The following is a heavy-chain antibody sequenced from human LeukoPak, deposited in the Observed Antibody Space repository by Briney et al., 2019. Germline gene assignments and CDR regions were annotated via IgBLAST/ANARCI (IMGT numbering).Heavy chain of an antibody. CDR3: ARTSIAARRADFDY. V-gene: IGHV1-2*02. D-gene: IGHD6-6*01. CDR1: GYTFTDYY. Sequence: ASVKVSCKTSGYTFTDYYIHWVRQAPGQGLEWMGWINSNSGGTSYAQKFQGRVTLTRDTPTRTAYMELNRLTSDDTAVYYCARTSIAARRADFDYWDQGTVVTVSS. J-gene: IGHJ4*02. CDR2: INSNSGGT.